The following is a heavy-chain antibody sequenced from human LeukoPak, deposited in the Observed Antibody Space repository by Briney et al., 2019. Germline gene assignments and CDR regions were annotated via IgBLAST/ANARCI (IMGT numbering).Heavy chain of an antibody. CDR2: INDDGSST. CDR3: ARDLFGGSYWD. D-gene: IGHD1-26*01. CDR1: GFTFSSYW. V-gene: IGHV3-74*01. Sequence: PGGSLRLSCAASGFTFSSYWMHWVRQAPGKGLVWVSRINDDGSSTTYADSVKGRFTISRDNAKNTLYLQMNSLRAEDTAVYYCARDLFGGSYWDWGQGTLVTVSS. J-gene: IGHJ4*02.